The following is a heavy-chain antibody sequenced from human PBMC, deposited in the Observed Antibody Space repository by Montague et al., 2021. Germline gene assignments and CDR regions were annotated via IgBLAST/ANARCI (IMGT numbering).Heavy chain of an antibody. CDR1: GFTFSSYS. CDR2: IDNDGSSV. Sequence: SLRLSCAASGFTFSSYSIHWVRQAPGKGLVWVSRIDNDGSSVSYAASVRGRLTISRDNVKNTVYLQMNSLRAEDTAVYYCAREFSPIDYSGSWNPNWVFYDYGLDVWGQGTTVSVS. V-gene: IGHV3-74*01. CDR3: AREFSPIDYSGSWNPNWVFYDYGLDV. D-gene: IGHD3-10*01. J-gene: IGHJ6*02.